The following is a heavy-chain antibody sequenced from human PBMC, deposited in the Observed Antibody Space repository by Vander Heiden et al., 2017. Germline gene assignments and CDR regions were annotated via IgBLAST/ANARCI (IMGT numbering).Heavy chain of an antibody. D-gene: IGHD1-26*01. J-gene: IGHJ4*02. CDR3: ARIMGNSSPDY. V-gene: IGHV4-39*01. Sequence: QLQLQESGPGLVKPSETLSLTCTVSGGSISSSSYYWGWIRQPPGKGLECIGSIYYSGSTYYNPSLKSRVTISVDTSKNQFSLKLSSVTAADTAVYYCARIMGNSSPDYWGQGTLVTVSS. CDR2: IYYSGST. CDR1: GGSISSSSYY.